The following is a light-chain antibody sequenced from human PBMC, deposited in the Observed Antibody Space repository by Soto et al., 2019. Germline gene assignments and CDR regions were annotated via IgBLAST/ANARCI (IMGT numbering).Light chain of an antibody. CDR3: QQRSNWPST. J-gene: IGKJ4*01. CDR1: QSVSGY. V-gene: IGKV3-11*01. CDR2: DAS. Sequence: EIVLTQSPATLSLSPGNRATLSCRSSQSVSGYLAWYQQKPGQAPRLLIYDASNRATGIPARFSGSGSGTDFTLTITRLEPEDFAGYYCQQRSNWPSTFGGGTKVEI.